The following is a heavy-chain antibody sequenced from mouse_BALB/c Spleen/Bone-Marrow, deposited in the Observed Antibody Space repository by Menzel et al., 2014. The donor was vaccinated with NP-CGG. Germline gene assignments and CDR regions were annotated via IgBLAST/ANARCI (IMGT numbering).Heavy chain of an antibody. CDR3: RSYAYAMDY. J-gene: IGHJ4*01. CDR2: IYPGSGST. CDR1: GYTFTSYW. V-gene: IGHV1S22*01. Sequence: LKESGSELVRPGASVTLSCKASGYTFTSYWMHWVKQRPGQGLEWIGNIYPGSGSTNCDKKFKSKATLTVDTSSSTAYMQLSSLTSEDSAVYYCRSYAYAMDYWAQGPSATVPS. D-gene: IGHD1-1*01.